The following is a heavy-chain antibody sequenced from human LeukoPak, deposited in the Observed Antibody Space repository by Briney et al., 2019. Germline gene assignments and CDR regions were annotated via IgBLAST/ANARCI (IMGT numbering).Heavy chain of an antibody. D-gene: IGHD2-2*01. V-gene: IGHV3-64D*06. Sequence: GGSLRLSCSASGFTFSSFAMHWVRQAPGKGLEYVSAISSNGGSTYYADSVKGRFTISRDNSKSTLYLQMSSLRAEDTAVYYCARDLCSTTSCFDYWGQGTLVSVSS. CDR2: ISSNGGST. CDR1: GFTFSSFA. CDR3: ARDLCSTTSCFDY. J-gene: IGHJ4*02.